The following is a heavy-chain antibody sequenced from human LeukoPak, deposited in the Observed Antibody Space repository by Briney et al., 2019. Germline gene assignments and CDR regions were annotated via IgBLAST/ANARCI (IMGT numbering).Heavy chain of an antibody. D-gene: IGHD3-22*01. V-gene: IGHV1-2*02. CDR2: INPNSGGT. CDR3: AREVHYYDSSGYYQPEPFDY. J-gene: IGHJ4*02. Sequence: GASVKVSCKASGYTFAGYYMHWVRQAPGQGLEWMGWINPNSGGTNYAQKFQGRVTMTRDTSISTAYMELSRLRSDDTAVYYCAREVHYYDSSGYYQPEPFDYWGQGTLVTVSS. CDR1: GYTFAGYY.